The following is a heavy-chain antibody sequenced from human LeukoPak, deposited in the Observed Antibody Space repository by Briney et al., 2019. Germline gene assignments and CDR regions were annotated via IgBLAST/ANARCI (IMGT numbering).Heavy chain of an antibody. CDR2: FDPEDGET. V-gene: IGHV1-24*01. D-gene: IGHD6-6*01. J-gene: IGHJ4*02. Sequence: ASVKVSCKVSGYTLTELSMHWVRQAPGKGLEWMGGFDPEDGETIYAQKFQGRVTMTEDTSTDTAYMELSSLRSEDTAVYYCARDITGEYSSPYWGQGTLVTVSS. CDR1: GYTLTELS. CDR3: ARDITGEYSSPY.